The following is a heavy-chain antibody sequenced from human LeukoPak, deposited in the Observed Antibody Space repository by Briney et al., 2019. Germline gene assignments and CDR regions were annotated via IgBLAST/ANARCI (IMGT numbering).Heavy chain of an antibody. CDR1: GYTFTSYG. V-gene: IGHV1-18*01. Sequence: ASVKVSCKASGYTFTSYGISWVRQAPGQGLEWMGWISAYNGNTNYAQKLQGRVTMTTDTSTSTAYMELRSLRSDDTAVYYRARDGDDILTGYFFLDYWGQGTLVTVSS. D-gene: IGHD3-9*01. CDR2: ISAYNGNT. J-gene: IGHJ4*02. CDR3: ARDGDDILTGYFFLDY.